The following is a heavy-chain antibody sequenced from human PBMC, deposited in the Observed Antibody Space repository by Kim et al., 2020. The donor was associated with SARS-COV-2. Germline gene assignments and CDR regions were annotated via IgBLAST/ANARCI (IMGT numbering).Heavy chain of an antibody. V-gene: IGHV3-33*01. CDR3: ARAGGITMVRGAVRN. CDR2: IWYDGSNK. CDR1: GFTFSSYG. Sequence: GGSLRLSCAASGFTFSSYGMHWVRQAPGKGLEWVAVIWYDGSNKYYADSVKGRFTISRDNSKNTLYLQMNSLRAEDTAVYYCARAGGITMVRGAVRNWGQGTLVTVSS. J-gene: IGHJ4*02. D-gene: IGHD3-10*01.